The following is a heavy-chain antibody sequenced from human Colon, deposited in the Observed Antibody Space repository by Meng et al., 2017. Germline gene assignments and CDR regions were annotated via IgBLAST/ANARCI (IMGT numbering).Heavy chain of an antibody. V-gene: IGHV3-15*01. CDR3: STDWDGDDGSQGDY. CDR2: ITSNSYSGTA. D-gene: IGHD1-26*01. CDR1: GGTFSNAW. J-gene: IGHJ4*02. Sequence: EVQLVESGGDLVKPGGSLRLSCAASGGTFSNAWMQWVRQAPGKGLEWVGRITSNSYSGTADYAAPVKGRFTISRDDSKNTLFLQMSSLRIEDTAVYYCSTDWDGDDGSQGDYWGQGTLVTVSS.